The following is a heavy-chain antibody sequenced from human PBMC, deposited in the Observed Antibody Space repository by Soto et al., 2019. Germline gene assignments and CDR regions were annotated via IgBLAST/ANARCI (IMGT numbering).Heavy chain of an antibody. Sequence: QLQLQESGPGLVKPSETLSLTCTVSGGSISSSSYYWGWIRQPPGKGLEWIGSIYYSGSTYYNPSLKSRVTISVDTSKNQFSLKLSSVTAADTAVYYCARQNDYGAPWSAFDIWGQGTMVTVSS. CDR1: GGSISSSSYY. CDR2: IYYSGST. CDR3: ARQNDYGAPWSAFDI. D-gene: IGHD4-17*01. J-gene: IGHJ3*02. V-gene: IGHV4-39*01.